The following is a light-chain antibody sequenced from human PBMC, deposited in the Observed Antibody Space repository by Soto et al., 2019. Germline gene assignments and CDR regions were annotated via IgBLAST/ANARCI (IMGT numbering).Light chain of an antibody. CDR2: DVS. J-gene: IGLJ1*01. Sequence: QSVLTQPASVSGSPGQSITISCTGTSSYVGGYNYVSWYQQHPGKAPKLMIYDVSYRPSGVSNRFSGSKSGNTASLTISGLQAEDEADYYCNSYTSSSTLVFGSGTKVPV. CDR1: SSYVGGYNY. V-gene: IGLV2-14*01. CDR3: NSYTSSSTLV.